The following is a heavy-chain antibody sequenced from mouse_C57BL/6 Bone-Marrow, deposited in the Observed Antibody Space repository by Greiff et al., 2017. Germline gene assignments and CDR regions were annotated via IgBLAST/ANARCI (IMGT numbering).Heavy chain of an antibody. V-gene: IGHV1-53*01. Sequence: QVQLQQPGTELVKPGASVKLSCKASGYTFTSYWMHWVKQRPGQGLEWIGNINPSNGGTNYNEKFKGKATLTADKSSSTAYMELRSLTSEDSAVYFCARLLCPFAYWGQGTLVTVSA. CDR2: INPSNGGT. CDR1: GYTFTSYW. J-gene: IGHJ3*01. CDR3: ARLLCPFAY. D-gene: IGHD2-1*01.